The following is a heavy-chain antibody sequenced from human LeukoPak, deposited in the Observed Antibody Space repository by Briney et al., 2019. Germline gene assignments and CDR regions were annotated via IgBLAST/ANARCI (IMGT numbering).Heavy chain of an antibody. CDR1: GFSFSNNG. V-gene: IGHV3-30*02. CDR3: AKLPSLYSTLDY. Sequence: GGSLRLSCAASGFSFSNNGMHWVRQIPGKGLEWVAFIRFDGVTQYYADSVRGRFTVSRDISKSTLYLQVNSLRAEDTAVYYCAKLPSLYSTLDYWGQGTLVTVSS. J-gene: IGHJ4*02. D-gene: IGHD6-13*01. CDR2: IRFDGVTQ.